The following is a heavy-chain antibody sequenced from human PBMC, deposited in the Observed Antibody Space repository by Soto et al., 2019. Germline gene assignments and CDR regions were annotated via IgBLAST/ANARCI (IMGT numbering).Heavy chain of an antibody. CDR2: INPSGGST. V-gene: IGHV1-46*03. CDR1: VYSLASNY. CDR3: AVWIQLWLSG. Sequence: SVKVTWKASVYSLASNYMHWVRQAPGQGLEWMGIINPSGGSTSYAQKFQGRVTMTRDTSTSTVYMELSSLRSEDTAVYYCAVWIQLWLSGWGQGTLVTVSS. J-gene: IGHJ4*02. D-gene: IGHD5-18*01.